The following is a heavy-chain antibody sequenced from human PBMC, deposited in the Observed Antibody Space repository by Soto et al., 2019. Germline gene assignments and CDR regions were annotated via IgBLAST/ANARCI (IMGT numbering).Heavy chain of an antibody. CDR3: ATERRSGGMDV. D-gene: IGHD1-1*01. CDR2: IIPILGIA. V-gene: IGHV1-69*02. J-gene: IGHJ6*02. CDR1: GGTFSSYT. Sequence: QVQLVQSGAEVKKPGSSVKVSCKASGGTFSSYTISWVRQAPGQGLEWMGRIIPILGIANYAQKFQGRVTITADKSTSTAYMELSSLRAEDTAVSYCATERRSGGMDVWGQGTTVTVSS.